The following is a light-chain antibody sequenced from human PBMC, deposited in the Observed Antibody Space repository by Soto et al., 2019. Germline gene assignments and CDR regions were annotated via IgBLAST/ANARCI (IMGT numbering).Light chain of an antibody. V-gene: IGKV3-15*01. J-gene: IGKJ5*01. Sequence: IVMTQSPDTLSVSPGDRAALSCRASRSVGSNLAWYQHKPGQAPRLLIYGTSIRATGIPARFSGGGSGTEFSLTISSLQSEDFAVYYCQQYNRWPPITFGQGTRLEI. CDR1: RSVGSN. CDR3: QQYNRWPPIT. CDR2: GTS.